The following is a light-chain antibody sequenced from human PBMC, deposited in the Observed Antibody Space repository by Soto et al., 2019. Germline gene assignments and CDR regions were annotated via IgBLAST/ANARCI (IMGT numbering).Light chain of an antibody. CDR2: DAS. Sequence: AIRMTQSPSSFSASTGDRVTITCRASQGISSYLAWYQQKPGKAPKLLIYDASPLQSGVPSRFSGSGSGTDFNLTISCLQSEDFATYYCPQYYSYPLTFGGGTKVEIK. CDR3: PQYYSYPLT. V-gene: IGKV1-8*01. J-gene: IGKJ4*01. CDR1: QGISSY.